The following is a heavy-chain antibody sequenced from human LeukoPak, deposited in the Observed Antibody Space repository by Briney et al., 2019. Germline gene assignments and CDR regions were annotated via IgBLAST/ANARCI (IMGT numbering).Heavy chain of an antibody. V-gene: IGHV3-21*04. J-gene: IGHJ3*02. CDR1: GFTFSSYS. CDR3: AKDSHFDI. CDR2: ISSSSSYI. Sequence: GGSLRLSCAASGFTFSSYSMNWVRQAPGKGLEWVSSISSSSSYIYYADSVKGRFTISRDNSKNTLYLQMNSLRAEDTAVYYCAKDSHFDIWGQGTMVTVSS.